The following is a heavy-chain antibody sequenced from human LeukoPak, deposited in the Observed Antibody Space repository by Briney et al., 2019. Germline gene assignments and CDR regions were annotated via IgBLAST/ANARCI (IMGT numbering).Heavy chain of an antibody. D-gene: IGHD1-7*01. CDR1: GFTFSDYY. V-gene: IGHV3-11*04. CDR2: ISSSGSTI. Sequence: PGGSLRLSCAASGFTFSDYYMSWIRQAPGKGLEWVSYISSSGSTIYYADSVKGRFTISRDNAKNSLYLQMNSLRAEDTAVYYCAKVRVVFNWNYAYYFDSWGQGTLVTVSS. J-gene: IGHJ4*02. CDR3: AKVRVVFNWNYAYYFDS.